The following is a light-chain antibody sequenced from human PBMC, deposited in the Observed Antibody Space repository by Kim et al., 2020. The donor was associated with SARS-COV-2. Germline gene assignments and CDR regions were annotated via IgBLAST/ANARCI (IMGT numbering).Light chain of an antibody. CDR1: QNISNW. CDR2: EAS. CDR3: QQYNTYPLT. J-gene: IGKJ4*01. Sequence: DIQMTQSPSTLSASVGDRVIITCRASQNISNWLAWYLQKPGDAPDLLIYEASSLESGVPSRFSGSGSETEFTLTISSLQPDDFATYYCQQYNTYPLTFGGGTKVDIK. V-gene: IGKV1-5*03.